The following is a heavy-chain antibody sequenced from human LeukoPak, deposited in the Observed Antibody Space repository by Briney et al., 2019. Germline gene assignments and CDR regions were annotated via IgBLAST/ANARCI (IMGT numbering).Heavy chain of an antibody. CDR3: AKRSGINYGYFDS. CDR2: ITGSGDYT. V-gene: IGHV3-23*01. J-gene: IGHJ4*02. Sequence: GGSLRLSCAASRFTFSNYAMGWVRQGPGKGLEWASAITGSGDYTDYADSVKGRFTISRDNSKNTAYLQMIGLRAEDTAVYYCAKRSGINYGYFDSWGQGALVTVSS. CDR1: RFTFSNYA. D-gene: IGHD1-26*01.